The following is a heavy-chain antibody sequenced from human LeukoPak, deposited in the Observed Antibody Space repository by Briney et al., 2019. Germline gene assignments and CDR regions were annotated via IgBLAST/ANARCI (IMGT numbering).Heavy chain of an antibody. V-gene: IGHV4-38-2*02. CDR3: ARASHPVTGTLGGYFDP. CDR2: IYHTGST. D-gene: IGHD6-19*01. J-gene: IGHJ4*02. Sequence: SETLSLIGSVSSYSINSNYYWGWIRRSPGKGLEWIGSIYHTGSTYYNPSLKSRVTISLDASNKQFSLRLSSVTAADTAVYYCARASHPVTGTLGGYFDPWGQGTLVTVSS. CDR1: SYSINSNYY.